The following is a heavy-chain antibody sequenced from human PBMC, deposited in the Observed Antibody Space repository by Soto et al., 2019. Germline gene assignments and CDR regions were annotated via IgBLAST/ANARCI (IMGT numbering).Heavy chain of an antibody. V-gene: IGHV3-20*04. CDR2: INWNGGST. D-gene: IGHD6-13*01. CDR1: GFTFDDYG. CDR3: ARGSSNLVDLDY. J-gene: IGHJ4*02. Sequence: GGSLRLSCAASGFTFDDYGMSWVRQAPGKGLEWVSGINWNGGSTGYADSVKGRFTISRDNAKNSLYLQMNSLRAEDTAVYYCARGSSNLVDLDYWGQGTLVTVSS.